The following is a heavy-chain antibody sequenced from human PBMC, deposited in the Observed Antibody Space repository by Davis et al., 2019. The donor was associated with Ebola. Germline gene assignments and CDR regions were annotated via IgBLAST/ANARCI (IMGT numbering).Heavy chain of an antibody. Sequence: MPSETLSLTCTVSGGSISNSYWSWIRQPPGKGLEWIGYIYFSGNIDYNPSLKSRASISVDTSQNQFSLELNSVTAADTAVYFCARWNYHVLWGGWFDPWGQGTLVTVSS. V-gene: IGHV4-59*01. CDR1: GGSISNSY. CDR3: ARWNYHVLWGGWFDP. J-gene: IGHJ5*02. CDR2: IYFSGNI. D-gene: IGHD3-9*01.